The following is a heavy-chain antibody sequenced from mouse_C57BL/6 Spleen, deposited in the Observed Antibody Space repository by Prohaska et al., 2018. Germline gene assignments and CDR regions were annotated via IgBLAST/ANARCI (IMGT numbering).Heavy chain of an antibody. CDR3: AGGLGGGFAY. D-gene: IGHD3-3*01. J-gene: IGHJ3*01. Sequence: GAELVRPGTSVKLSCKASGYTFTSYWMHWVKQRPGQGLEWIGVIDPSDSYTNYNQKFKGKATLTVDTSSSTAYMQLSSLTSEDSAVYYCAGGLGGGFAYWGQGTLVTVSA. V-gene: IGHV1-59*01. CDR2: IDPSDSYT. CDR1: GYTFTSYW.